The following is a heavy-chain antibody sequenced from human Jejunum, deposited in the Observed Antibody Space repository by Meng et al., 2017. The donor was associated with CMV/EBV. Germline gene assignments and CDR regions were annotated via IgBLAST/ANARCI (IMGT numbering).Heavy chain of an antibody. CDR1: VNSGGFY. Sequence: VNSGGFYWSWIRQASGQGLEWIGYVYYTGGTNYNPSVKSRVTISLDTSQNQFSLRLDSVSAADAGIYYCARGKSDYDSNGYYDNWGQGTLVTVSS. J-gene: IGHJ4*02. D-gene: IGHD3-9*01. CDR2: VYYTGGT. CDR3: ARGKSDYDSNGYYDN. V-gene: IGHV4-61*08.